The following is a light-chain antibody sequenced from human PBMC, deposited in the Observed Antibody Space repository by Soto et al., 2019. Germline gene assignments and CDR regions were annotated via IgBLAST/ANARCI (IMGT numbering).Light chain of an antibody. CDR1: QSISNH. J-gene: IGKJ1*01. V-gene: IGKV1-39*01. CDR3: QQCYSIPPT. Sequence: AQSPTSLSASVEDRVIITCRARQSISNHLNWYQQKPGKAPKLLIFAASSLQSGVPSRFSGSRSGPDFTLTISSLQPEDFATYYCQQCYSIPPTFGQVAKA. CDR2: AAS.